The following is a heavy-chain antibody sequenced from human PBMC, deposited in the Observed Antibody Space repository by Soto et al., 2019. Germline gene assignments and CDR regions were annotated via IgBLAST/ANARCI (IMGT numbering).Heavy chain of an antibody. CDR1: GFTFSSYG. V-gene: IGHV3-33*01. Sequence: GGSLRLSCAASGFTFSSYGMHWVRQAPGKGLEWVAVIWYDGSNKYYADSVKGRFTISRDNSKNTLYLQMNSLRAEDTAVYYCARDLSAYGDPTYGYWGQGTLVTVSS. CDR3: ARDLSAYGDPTYGY. D-gene: IGHD4-17*01. CDR2: IWYDGSNK. J-gene: IGHJ4*02.